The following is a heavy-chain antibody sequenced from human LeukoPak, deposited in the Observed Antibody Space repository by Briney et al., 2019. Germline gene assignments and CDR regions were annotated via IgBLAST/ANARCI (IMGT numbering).Heavy chain of an antibody. J-gene: IGHJ6*03. CDR3: ATSIAAAGSYYYYYYMDV. CDR2: INPNSGGT. Sequence: ASVKVSCKASGYTYTGYYMHWVRQAPGQGLEWMGWINPNSGGTNYAQKFQDRVTMTRDTSISTAYMELSRLRSDDTAVYYCATSIAAAGSYYYYYYMDVWGKGTTVTVSS. CDR1: GYTYTGYY. D-gene: IGHD6-13*01. V-gene: IGHV1-2*02.